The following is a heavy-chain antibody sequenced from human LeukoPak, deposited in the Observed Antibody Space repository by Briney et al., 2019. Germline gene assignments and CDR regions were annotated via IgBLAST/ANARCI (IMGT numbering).Heavy chain of an antibody. Sequence: PGGSLRLSCAASGFTFSSYWMSWVRQAPGKGLEWVANIKQDGSEKYYVDSVKGRFTISRDNAKNSLYLQMNSLRAEDTAVYYCAREPLMCYDFWSGYYNRGGSFYIDYWGQGTLVTVSS. J-gene: IGHJ4*02. CDR3: AREPLMCYDFWSGYYNRGGSFYIDY. CDR2: IKQDGSEK. V-gene: IGHV3-7*01. CDR1: GFTFSSYW. D-gene: IGHD3-3*01.